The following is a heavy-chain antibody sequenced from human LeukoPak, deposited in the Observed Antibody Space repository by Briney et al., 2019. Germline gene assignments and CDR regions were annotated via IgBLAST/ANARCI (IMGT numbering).Heavy chain of an antibody. CDR3: ARGGRDSMDV. D-gene: IGHD3-10*01. CDR2: VSAYDGST. Sequence: ASVKVSCKASGYSFTSYGFTWVRRAPGQGLEWMGWVSAYDGSTNYAQKIRGRVTMTTDASKNTVYMELRSLRFDDTAVYYCARGGRDSMDVWGQGATVTVSS. CDR1: GYSFTSYG. J-gene: IGHJ6*02. V-gene: IGHV1-18*01.